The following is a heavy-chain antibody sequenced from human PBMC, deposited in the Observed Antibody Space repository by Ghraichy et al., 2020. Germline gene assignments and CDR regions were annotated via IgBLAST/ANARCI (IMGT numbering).Heavy chain of an antibody. CDR1: GFTFSGSA. CDR2: IRSKANSYAT. J-gene: IGHJ6*02. V-gene: IGHV3-73*01. Sequence: GESLNISCAASGFTFSGSAMHWVRQASGKGLEWVGRIRSKANSYATAYAASVKGRFTISRDDSKNTAYLQMNSLKTEDTAVYYCIPQSAPYYYGSGSDPAYYGMDVWGQGTTVTVSS. D-gene: IGHD3-10*01. CDR3: IPQSAPYYYGSGSDPAYYGMDV.